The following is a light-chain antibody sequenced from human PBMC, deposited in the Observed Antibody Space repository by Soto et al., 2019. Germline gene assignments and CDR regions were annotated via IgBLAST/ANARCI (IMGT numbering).Light chain of an antibody. CDR3: QQLRMYPST. Sequence: DIQITQSPSPLSSSIGERVTITCGVSESISSWLAWYQQKPGKAPKLLIYKASSLESGVPSRFSGSGSGTDFALTITSLQAEDFATYYCQQLRMYPSTFGGGTKVDI. J-gene: IGKJ4*01. V-gene: IGKV1-5*03. CDR2: KAS. CDR1: ESISSW.